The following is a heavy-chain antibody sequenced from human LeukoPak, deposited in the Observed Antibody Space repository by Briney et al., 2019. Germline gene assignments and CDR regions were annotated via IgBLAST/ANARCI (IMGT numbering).Heavy chain of an antibody. V-gene: IGHV4-39*07. Sequence: SETLSLTCAVSGGSMSTRNYYWGWIRQPPGKGLEWIGHKYYSGSTYYNPSLKSRVTISVDTFKNQFSLKLSSVTAADTAVYYCARALYSSSWYYMDVWGKGTTVTVSS. CDR3: ARALYSSSWYYMDV. CDR1: GGSMSTRNYY. J-gene: IGHJ6*03. CDR2: KYYSGST. D-gene: IGHD6-13*01.